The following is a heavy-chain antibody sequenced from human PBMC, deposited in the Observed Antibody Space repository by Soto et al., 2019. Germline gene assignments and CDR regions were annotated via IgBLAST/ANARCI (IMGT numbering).Heavy chain of an antibody. CDR1: GFTFSSYS. CDR2: ISSSSSTI. CDR3: AKDLSRSNKQWLGGNY. D-gene: IGHD6-19*01. Sequence: GGSLRLSCAASGFTFSSYSMNWVRQAPGKGLEWVSYISSSSSTIYYADSVKGRFTISRDNAKNSLYLLMSSLRAEDTAVYYCAKDLSRSNKQWLGGNYWGQGTLVTVSS. V-gene: IGHV3-48*01. J-gene: IGHJ4*02.